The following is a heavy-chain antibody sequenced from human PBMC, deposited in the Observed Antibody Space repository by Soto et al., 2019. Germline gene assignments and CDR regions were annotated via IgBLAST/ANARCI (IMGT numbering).Heavy chain of an antibody. CDR1: GGSISSIDW. CDR2: IDHSGRT. V-gene: IGHV4-4*02. Sequence: QVQVQESGPGLLKPSGTLSLTCAVSGGSISSIDWWSWVRQPPGKGLEWIGEIDHSGRTHYNASLQSRVIISVDISKNQLSLKLTSVTAADTAVYYCVRAGGYDSKGYWGQGTLVTVSS. J-gene: IGHJ4*02. CDR3: VRAGGYDSKGY. D-gene: IGHD5-12*01.